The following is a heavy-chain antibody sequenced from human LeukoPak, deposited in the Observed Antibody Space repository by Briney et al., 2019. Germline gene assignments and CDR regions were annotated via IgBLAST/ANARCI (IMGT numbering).Heavy chain of an antibody. D-gene: IGHD1-26*01. CDR2: ISSSSSYI. CDR3: ARDEGELLTPTFDY. CDR1: GFTFSSYA. V-gene: IGHV3-21*01. Sequence: GGSLRLSCAASGFTFSSYAMSWVRQAPGKGLEWVSSISSSSSYIYYADSVKGRFTISRDNAKNSLYLQMNSLRAEDTAVYYCARDEGELLTPTFDYWGQGTLVTVSS. J-gene: IGHJ4*02.